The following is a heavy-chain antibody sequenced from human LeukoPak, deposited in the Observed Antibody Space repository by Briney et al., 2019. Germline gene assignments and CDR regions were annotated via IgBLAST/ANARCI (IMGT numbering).Heavy chain of an antibody. V-gene: IGHV3-23*01. CDR1: GFTLSSYA. CDR3: AKAPVTTCSGAYCYPFDY. Sequence: GGSLRLSCAASGFTLSSYAMSWVRQGPGKGLEWGSAISGRGNTYHADYVKGRFTISRDSYKNTLSLQMNSLRAEDAAVYYCAKAPVTTCSGAYCYPFDYWGQGTLVTVSS. CDR2: ISGRGNT. D-gene: IGHD2-15*01. J-gene: IGHJ4*02.